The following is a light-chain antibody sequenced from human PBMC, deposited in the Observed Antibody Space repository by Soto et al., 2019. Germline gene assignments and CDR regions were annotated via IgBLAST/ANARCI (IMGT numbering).Light chain of an antibody. Sequence: QSVLTQPPSVSGAPGQRVTISCTGSSSNIGAGYDVRWYQQLPGTAPKLLIYTNTNRPSGVPDRFSGSKSGTSASLAITGLQADDEAVYYCQSFDSSLSGDVVFGGGTKVTVL. J-gene: IGLJ2*01. V-gene: IGLV1-40*01. CDR3: QSFDSSLSGDVV. CDR1: SSNIGAGYD. CDR2: TNT.